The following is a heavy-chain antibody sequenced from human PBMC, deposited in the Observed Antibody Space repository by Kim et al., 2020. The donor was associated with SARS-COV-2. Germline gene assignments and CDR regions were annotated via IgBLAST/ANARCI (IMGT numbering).Heavy chain of an antibody. CDR3: ARPRGDCSSTSCYDRYPNWFDP. J-gene: IGHJ5*02. CDR1: GGSISSSSYY. D-gene: IGHD2-2*01. CDR2: IYYSGST. Sequence: SETLSLTCTVSGGSISSSSYYWGWIRQPPGKGLEWIGSIYYSGSTYYNPSLKSRVTISVDTSKNQFSLKLSSVTAADTAVYYCARPRGDCSSTSCYDRYPNWFDPWGQGTLVTVSS. V-gene: IGHV4-39*01.